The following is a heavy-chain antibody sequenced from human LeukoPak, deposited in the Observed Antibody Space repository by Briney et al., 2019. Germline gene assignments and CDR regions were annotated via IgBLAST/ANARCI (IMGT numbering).Heavy chain of an antibody. V-gene: IGHV1-18*01. D-gene: IGHD3-3*01. CDR2: ISAYNGNT. CDR3: ARERLYDFWSGYLHWYFDP. CDR1: GYTFTSYG. Sequence: GASVKVSCKASGYTFTSYGISWVRQAPGQGLEWMGWISAYNGNTNYAQKLQGRVTMTTDTSTSTAYMELRSLRSDDTAVHYCARERLYDFWSGYLHWYFDPWGRGTLVTVSS. J-gene: IGHJ2*01.